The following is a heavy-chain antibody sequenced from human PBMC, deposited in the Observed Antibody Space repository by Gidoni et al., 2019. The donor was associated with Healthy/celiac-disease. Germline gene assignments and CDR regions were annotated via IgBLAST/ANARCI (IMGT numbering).Heavy chain of an antibody. CDR1: GFTFSSYA. CDR3: ARMQEEGTNYYYYYGMDV. D-gene: IGHD1-1*01. Sequence: QVQLVESGGGVVQPGRSLRLSCAASGFTFSSYAMHWVRQAPGKGLEWVAVISYDGSNKYYADSVKGRFTISRDNSKNTLYLQMNSLRAEDTAVYYCARMQEEGTNYYYYYGMDVWGQGTTVTVSS. J-gene: IGHJ6*02. V-gene: IGHV3-30-3*01. CDR2: ISYDGSNK.